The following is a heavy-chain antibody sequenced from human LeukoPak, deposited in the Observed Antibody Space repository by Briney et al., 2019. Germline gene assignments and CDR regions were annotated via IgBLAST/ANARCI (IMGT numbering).Heavy chain of an antibody. Sequence: PGGSLRLSCAASGFTFSTYSMNWVRQAPGKGLEWVSSISSTSGYISYTDSVKGRFTISRDNAKNSLYLQMNSLRAEDTAVYYCTRRYCTATNCYSFDYWGQRTLVTVSS. CDR1: GFTFSTYS. D-gene: IGHD2-15*01. J-gene: IGHJ4*02. CDR3: TRRYCTATNCYSFDY. V-gene: IGHV3-21*01. CDR2: ISSTSGYI.